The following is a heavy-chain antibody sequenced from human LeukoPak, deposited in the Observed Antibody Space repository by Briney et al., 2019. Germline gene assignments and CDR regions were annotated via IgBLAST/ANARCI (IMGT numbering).Heavy chain of an antibody. J-gene: IGHJ6*03. V-gene: IGHV4-4*07. Sequence: AETLSLTCTVSGGSISSYYWSWLRQPAGKGLEWLGRIYTRGSTNYNRSLKSRVTMSVDKSKTQFSLKLRSVTAVDTAVYYCASDPSNYYYMDVWGKGTTVTVSS. CDR3: ASDPSNYYYMDV. CDR1: GGSISSYY. CDR2: IYTRGST.